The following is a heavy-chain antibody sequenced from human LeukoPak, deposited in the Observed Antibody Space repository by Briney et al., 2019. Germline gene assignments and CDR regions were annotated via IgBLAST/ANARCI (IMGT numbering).Heavy chain of an antibody. CDR3: AKGLRTGVGPYMGYHYYMDV. D-gene: IGHD3-16*01. Sequence: PGRSLRLSCAASGFTFSSYAMHWVRQAPGKGLEWVAVISYDGSNKYYADSVKGRFTISRDNSKNTLYLQMNSLRAEDTGVYYCAKGLRTGVGPYMGYHYYMDVWGKGATVTVSS. J-gene: IGHJ6*03. CDR2: ISYDGSNK. CDR1: GFTFSSYA. V-gene: IGHV3-30-3*01.